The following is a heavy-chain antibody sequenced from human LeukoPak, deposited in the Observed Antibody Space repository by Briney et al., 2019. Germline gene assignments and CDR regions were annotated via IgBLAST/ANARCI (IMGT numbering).Heavy chain of an antibody. V-gene: IGHV4-4*07. CDR3: ARGQGATGGWFDP. D-gene: IGHD1-26*01. CDR1: GGSISTYF. CDR2: IYKSGST. Sequence: PSETLSLTCNVSGGSISTYFWSWIRQPAAKGLEWIGRIYKSGSTNYNPSLKSRVTMSVDTSKNQFSLKLNSVTAADTAVYYCARGQGATGGWFDPWGQGTLVTVS. J-gene: IGHJ5*02.